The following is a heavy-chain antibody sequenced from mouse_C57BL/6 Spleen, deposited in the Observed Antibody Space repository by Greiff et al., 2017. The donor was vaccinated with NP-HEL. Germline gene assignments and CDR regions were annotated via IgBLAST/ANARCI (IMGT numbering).Heavy chain of an antibody. V-gene: IGHV1-80*01. J-gene: IGHJ2*01. CDR2: IYPGDGDT. D-gene: IGHD2-1*01. CDR1: GYAFSSYW. CDR3: ARSKVIYYGNSDY. Sequence: VQLQQSGAELVKPGASVKISCKASGYAFSSYWMNWVKQRPGKGLEWIGQIYPGDGDTNYNGKFKGQATLTADKSSSPAYMQLSSLTSEDSAVYFCARSKVIYYGNSDYWGQGTTLTVSS.